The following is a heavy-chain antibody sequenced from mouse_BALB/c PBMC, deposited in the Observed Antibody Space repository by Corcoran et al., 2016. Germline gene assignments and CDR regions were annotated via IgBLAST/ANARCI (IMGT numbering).Heavy chain of an antibody. J-gene: IGHJ4*01. CDR1: GYTFTNYG. Sequence: QIQLVQSGPELKKPGETVKSSCKASGYTFTNYGMNWVKQAPGKGLKWMGWINTYTGEPTYADDFKGRFAFSLETSASTAYLQINNLKNEDTATYFCARVSLYGYGAMDYWGQGTSVTVSS. CDR2: INTYTGEP. CDR3: ARVSLYGYGAMDY. D-gene: IGHD1-2*01. V-gene: IGHV9-3-1*01.